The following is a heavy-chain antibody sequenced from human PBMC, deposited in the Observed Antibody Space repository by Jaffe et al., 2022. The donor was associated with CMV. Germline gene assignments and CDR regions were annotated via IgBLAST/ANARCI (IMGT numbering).Heavy chain of an antibody. D-gene: IGHD2-15*01. V-gene: IGHV2-5*01. Sequence: QITLKESGPTLVKPTQTLTLTCTFSGFSLSTSGVGVGWIRQPPGKALEWLALIYWNDDKRYSPSLKSRLTITKDTSKNQVVLTMTNMDPVDTATYYCAHHDQNLGYCSGGSCYPGNWFDPWGQGTLVTVSS. CDR1: GFSLSTSGVG. CDR2: IYWNDDK. CDR3: AHHDQNLGYCSGGSCYPGNWFDP. J-gene: IGHJ5*02.